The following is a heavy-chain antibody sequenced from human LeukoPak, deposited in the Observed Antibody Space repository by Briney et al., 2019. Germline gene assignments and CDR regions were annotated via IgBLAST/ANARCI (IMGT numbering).Heavy chain of an antibody. CDR3: AKVTSTSYTGSNWFDP. J-gene: IGHJ5*02. V-gene: IGHV3-30*18. CDR2: ISYDGSNK. CDR1: GFTFSSYG. D-gene: IGHD2-2*01. Sequence: GGSLRLSCAASGFTFSSYGMHWVRQAPGKGLEWVAVISYDGSNKYYADSVKGRFTISRDNSKNTLYLQMNSLRAEDTAVYYCAKVTSTSYTGSNWFDPWGQGTLVTVSS.